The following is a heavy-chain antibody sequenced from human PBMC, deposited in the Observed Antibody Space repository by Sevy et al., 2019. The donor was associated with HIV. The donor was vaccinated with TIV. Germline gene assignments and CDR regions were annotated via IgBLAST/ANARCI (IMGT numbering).Heavy chain of an antibody. CDR3: ARGVGIAVAGTGNY. CDR2: ISSSSSYI. D-gene: IGHD6-19*01. Sequence: GGSLRLSCAASGFTFSSYSMNWVRQAPGKGLEWVSSISSSSSYIYYAVSVKGRFTISRDNAKNSLYLQMNSLRAEDTAVYYCARGVGIAVAGTGNYWGQGTLVTVSS. J-gene: IGHJ4*02. CDR1: GFTFSSYS. V-gene: IGHV3-21*01.